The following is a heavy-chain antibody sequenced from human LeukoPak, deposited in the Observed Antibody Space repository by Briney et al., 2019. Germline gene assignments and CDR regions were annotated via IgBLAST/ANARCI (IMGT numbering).Heavy chain of an antibody. D-gene: IGHD6-6*01. V-gene: IGHV3-30*02. CDR1: GFTFSSFG. Sequence: GGSLRLSCAASGFTFSSFGMHWVRQAPSKGLEWVAFIPSDGSNKYYADSVKGRFTIYRDNSKNTLYLQMNSLRPEDTAVYYCATERSRYFDSWGQGILVTVSS. CDR2: IPSDGSNK. CDR3: ATERSRYFDS. J-gene: IGHJ4*02.